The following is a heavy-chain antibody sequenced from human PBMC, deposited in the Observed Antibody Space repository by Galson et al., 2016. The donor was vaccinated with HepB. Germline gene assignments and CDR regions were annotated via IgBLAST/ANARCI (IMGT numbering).Heavy chain of an antibody. CDR2: IKSKTDGGTT. V-gene: IGHV3-15*01. Sequence: SLRLSCAASGFTFSNAWMSWVRQAPGKGLEWVGRIKSKTDGGTTDYAAPVKGRFTISRDDSKNTLYLQMNSLKTEDTAVYYCTTGLLLWFRESSDYWGQGTLVTVSS. CDR3: TTGLLLWFRESSDY. CDR1: GFTFSNAW. D-gene: IGHD3-10*01. J-gene: IGHJ4*02.